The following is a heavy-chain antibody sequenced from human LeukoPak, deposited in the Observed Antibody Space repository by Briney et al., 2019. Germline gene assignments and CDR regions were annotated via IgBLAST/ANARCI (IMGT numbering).Heavy chain of an antibody. V-gene: IGHV3-23*01. J-gene: IGHJ6*03. CDR2: IRPSGDNT. Sequence: GGSLRLSCAASGFTFSSYDMTWVRQAPGRGLEWVSSIRPSGDNTYYGDSVKGRFTISRDNSKNTLYLQMNSLRAEDTAVYYCAKGLKRGSSWYEGISYYYYMDVWGKGTTVTISS. CDR1: GFTFSSYD. D-gene: IGHD6-13*01. CDR3: AKGLKRGSSWYEGISYYYYMDV.